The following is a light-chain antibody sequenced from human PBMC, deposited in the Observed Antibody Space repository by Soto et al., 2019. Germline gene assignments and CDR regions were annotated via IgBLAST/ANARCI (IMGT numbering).Light chain of an antibody. CDR3: ASWDDSLNGPV. Sequence: QSVLTQPPSASGTPGQRVTISCSGSSSNVGSNTVSWYQQLPGTAPKVLIYSNHQRPSGVPDRFSGSRSGTSASLAIGGLQSEDEADYYCASWDDSLNGPVFGGGTKLTVL. V-gene: IGLV1-44*01. J-gene: IGLJ3*02. CDR2: SNH. CDR1: SSNVGSNT.